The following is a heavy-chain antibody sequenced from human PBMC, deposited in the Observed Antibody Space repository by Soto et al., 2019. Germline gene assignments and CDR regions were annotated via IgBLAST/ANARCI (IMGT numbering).Heavy chain of an antibody. V-gene: IGHV3-74*01. Sequence: GGSLRLSCAASGFTFSSYWMHWVRQVPEKGPVWVSRINSDGSITNYADAVKGRFTISRDNVKNTLYLQMNSLRAEDTAVYYCAKPVLRFLEWHPLDYWGQGTLVTVSS. CDR2: INSDGSIT. J-gene: IGHJ4*02. CDR1: GFTFSSYW. D-gene: IGHD3-3*01. CDR3: AKPVLRFLEWHPLDY.